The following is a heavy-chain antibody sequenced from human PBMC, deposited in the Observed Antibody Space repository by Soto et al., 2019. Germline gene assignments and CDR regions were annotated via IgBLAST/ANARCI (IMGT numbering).Heavy chain of an antibody. J-gene: IGHJ6*02. CDR2: ISSSGSTI. V-gene: IGHV3-48*03. CDR1: GFTFSSYE. CDR3: ARVDYYYYGMDV. Sequence: GGSLRLSCAASGFTFSSYEMNWVRQAPGKGLEWVSYISSSGSTIYYADSVKGRFTISRDNAKNSLYLQMNSLRAEDTAVYYCARVDYYYYGMDVWGQGTTVTVSS.